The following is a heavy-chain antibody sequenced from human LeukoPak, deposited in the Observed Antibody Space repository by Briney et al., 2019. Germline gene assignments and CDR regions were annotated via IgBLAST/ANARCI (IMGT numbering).Heavy chain of an antibody. Sequence: PGGSLRLSCAASAFTFSSYWMSWVRQAPGKGLEWVANIKKDGSEKKYVDSVKGRFTISRDNAKKSLYLQMNSLRAEDMAVYYCARHLSGVTGYTYGRGIDYWGQGTLVTVSS. CDR3: ARHLSGVTGYTYGRGIDY. J-gene: IGHJ4*02. CDR2: IKKDGSEK. CDR1: AFTFSSYW. D-gene: IGHD5-18*01. V-gene: IGHV3-7*01.